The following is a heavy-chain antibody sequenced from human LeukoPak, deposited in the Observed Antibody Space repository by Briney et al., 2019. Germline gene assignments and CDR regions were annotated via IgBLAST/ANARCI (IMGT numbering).Heavy chain of an antibody. D-gene: IGHD3-22*01. Sequence: GGSLRLSCAASGFTFSSYAMSWVRQAPGKGLEWVGFIRSKAYGGTTEYAASVKGRFTISRDDSKSIAYLQMNSLKTEDTAVYYCTREFAYYYDSSGHDYWGQGTLVTVSS. CDR3: TREFAYYYDSSGHDY. J-gene: IGHJ4*02. CDR1: GFTFSSYA. V-gene: IGHV3-49*04. CDR2: IRSKAYGGTT.